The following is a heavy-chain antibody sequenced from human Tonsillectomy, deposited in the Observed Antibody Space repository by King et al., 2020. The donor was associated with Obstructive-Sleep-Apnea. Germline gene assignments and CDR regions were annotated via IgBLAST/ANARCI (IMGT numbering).Heavy chain of an antibody. J-gene: IGHJ4*02. D-gene: IGHD1-26*01. Sequence: VQLQESGPGLVKPSETLSLTCSVSGYSISSGCYWGWIRQPPGKGLEWIGTIYHSGSTYYNPSLKSRVTISVDTSTNQFSLKLSSVTAADTAVYYCARDAKIVGAAQFDYWGQGTLVTVSS. V-gene: IGHV4-38-2*02. CDR3: ARDAKIVGAAQFDY. CDR1: GYSISSGCY. CDR2: IYHSGST.